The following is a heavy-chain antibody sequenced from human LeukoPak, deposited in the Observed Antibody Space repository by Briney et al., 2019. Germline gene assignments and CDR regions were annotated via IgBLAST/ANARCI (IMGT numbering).Heavy chain of an antibody. D-gene: IGHD2-2*01. V-gene: IGHV3-9*03. Sequence: SLRLSCAASGFTFDDYAMAWVRQAPGKGLQWVSGISWNSGSICYADSVKGRFTISRDNAKNSLYLQMNSLRAEDMALYYCAKGYCSSTSCYPFDYWGQGTLVTVSS. J-gene: IGHJ4*02. CDR2: ISWNSGSI. CDR3: AKGYCSSTSCYPFDY. CDR1: GFTFDDYA.